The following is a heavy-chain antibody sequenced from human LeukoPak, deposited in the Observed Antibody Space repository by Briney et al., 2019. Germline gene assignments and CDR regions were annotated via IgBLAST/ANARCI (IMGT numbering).Heavy chain of an antibody. J-gene: IGHJ4*02. CDR3: ILTTVATSIEY. CDR1: GLTVNNNY. D-gene: IGHD4-23*01. V-gene: IGHV3-53*01. Sequence: HPGGSLRLSCAVSGLTVNNNYVNWVRQAPGKGLEWVSVIHNTVRIHYVDSVNGRFTISSDTSKNTVYLQMNGLRAEDTAVYYCILTTVATSIEYWGPGTLVTVSP. CDR2: IHNTVRI.